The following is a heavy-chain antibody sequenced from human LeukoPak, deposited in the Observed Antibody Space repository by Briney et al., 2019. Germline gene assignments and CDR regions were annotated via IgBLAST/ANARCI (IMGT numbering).Heavy chain of an antibody. CDR1: GYTFTGYY. V-gene: IGHV1-2*02. D-gene: IGHD6-19*01. Sequence: ASVKVSCKASGYTFTGYYMHWVRQAPGQGLEWMGWINPNSGGTNYAQKFQGRVTMTRDTSISTAYMELSRLRSDDTAVYYCARDIAVAGNNWFDPWGQGTLVTVSS. CDR2: INPNSGGT. CDR3: ARDIAVAGNNWFDP. J-gene: IGHJ5*02.